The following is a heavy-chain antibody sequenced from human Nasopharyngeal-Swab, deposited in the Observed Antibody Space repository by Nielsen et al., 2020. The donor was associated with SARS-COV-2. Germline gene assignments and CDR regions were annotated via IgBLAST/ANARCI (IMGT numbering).Heavy chain of an antibody. J-gene: IGHJ4*02. CDR2: ISYDGSNK. D-gene: IGHD6-13*01. CDR1: GFTFSSYG. Sequence: GGFLRLSCAASGFTFSSYGMHWVRQAPGKGLEWVAVISYDGSNKYYADSVKGRFTISRDNSKNTLYLQMNSLRAEDTAVYYCAKAAAAGTWGQGTLVTVSS. CDR3: AKAAAAGT. V-gene: IGHV3-30*18.